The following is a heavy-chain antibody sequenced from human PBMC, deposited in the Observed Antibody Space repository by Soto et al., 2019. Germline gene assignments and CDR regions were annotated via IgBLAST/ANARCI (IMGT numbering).Heavy chain of an antibody. Sequence: QVQLVQSGAAMKKPGSSVKVSCKASGGTFSSYPISWVRQAPGQGLEWMGGIIPIFGTANYAQKFQGRVTITADESTSTAYMELSSLRSEDTAVYYCARGHNWKYFPFDYWGQGTLVTVSS. V-gene: IGHV1-69*12. CDR2: IIPIFGTA. J-gene: IGHJ4*02. CDR3: ARGHNWKYFPFDY. D-gene: IGHD1-7*01. CDR1: GGTFSSYP.